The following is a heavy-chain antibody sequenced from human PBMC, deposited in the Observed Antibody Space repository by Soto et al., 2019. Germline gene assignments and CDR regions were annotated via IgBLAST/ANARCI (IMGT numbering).Heavy chain of an antibody. CDR2: IWYDGSNK. J-gene: IGHJ6*02. CDR3: ARDERIVVPADDSYYYYYGMDV. Sequence: QVQLVESGGGVVQPGRSLRLSCAASGFTFSSYGMHWVRQAPGKGLEWVAVIWYDGSNKYYADSVKGRFTISRDNSKNPLYLQMNSLRAEDTAVYYCARDERIVVPADDSYYYYYGMDVWGQGTTVTVSS. V-gene: IGHV3-33*01. CDR1: GFTFSSYG. D-gene: IGHD2-2*01.